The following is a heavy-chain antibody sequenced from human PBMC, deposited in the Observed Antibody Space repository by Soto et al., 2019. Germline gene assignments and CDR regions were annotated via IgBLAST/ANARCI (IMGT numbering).Heavy chain of an antibody. CDR1: GGSISSYY. CDR3: ARVRSSSWYLDY. V-gene: IGHV4-59*01. D-gene: IGHD6-13*01. J-gene: IGHJ4*02. Sequence: QVQLQESGPGLVKPSETLSLTCTVSGGSISSYYWSWIRQPPGKGLEWIGYIYYSGSTNYNPSLKSRVTISVDTYKNQFSLKLSSVTAADTAVYYCARVRSSSWYLDYWGQGTLVTVSS. CDR2: IYYSGST.